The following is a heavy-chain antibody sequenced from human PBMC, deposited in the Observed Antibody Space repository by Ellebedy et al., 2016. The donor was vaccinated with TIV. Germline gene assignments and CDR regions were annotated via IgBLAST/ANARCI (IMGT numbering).Heavy chain of an antibody. CDR2: IKQDGSKK. D-gene: IGHD4-23*01. V-gene: IGHV3-7*03. Sequence: GESLKISCAASGFTFRSFWMSWVRQAPGKGLEWVANIKQDGSKKEYVDSVKGRFTISRDNAKNSVYLHMNSLRVEDTAVYYCAREGYGGFDNWGQGPLVTVSS. CDR3: AREGYGGFDN. J-gene: IGHJ4*02. CDR1: GFTFRSFW.